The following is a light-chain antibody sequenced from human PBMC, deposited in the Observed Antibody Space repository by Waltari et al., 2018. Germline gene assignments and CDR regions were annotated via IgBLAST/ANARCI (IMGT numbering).Light chain of an antibody. Sequence: SYELTQPPSVSVSPGQTATITCSGDKLGDKYACWYQQKPGQSPMLVIYQDNKRTEGIPERFSGSNAGNTATLTISGTQAIDEADYYCQAGDSGTAYVFGTGTRVTVL. J-gene: IGLJ1*01. CDR1: KLGDKY. CDR2: QDN. CDR3: QAGDSGTAYV. V-gene: IGLV3-1*01.